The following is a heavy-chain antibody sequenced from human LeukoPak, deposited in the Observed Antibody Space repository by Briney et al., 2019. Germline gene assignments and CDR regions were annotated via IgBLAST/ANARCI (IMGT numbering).Heavy chain of an antibody. V-gene: IGHV4-34*01. CDR3: PRHAGGGWLPYRNCFDT. D-gene: IGHD5-24*01. CDR2: INHSGST. J-gene: IGHJ5*02. CDR1: GGSFSGYY. Sequence: PLETLSLTCAVYGGSFSGYYWSCIRQPPGKGLEWSGEINHSGSTNYNPSLKIRVTMKVDTSKNQFSLNLSSATAPHPAVYYCPRHAGGGWLPYRNCFDTWGEGTLVTVSS.